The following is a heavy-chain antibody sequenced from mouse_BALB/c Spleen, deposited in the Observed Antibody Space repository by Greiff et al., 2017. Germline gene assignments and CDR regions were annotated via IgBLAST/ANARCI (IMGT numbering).Heavy chain of an antibody. CDR2: IWSGGST. V-gene: IGHV2-2*02. D-gene: IGHD2-4*01. CDR1: GFSLTSYG. J-gene: IGHJ3*01. Sequence: QVQLQQSGPGLVQPSQSLSITCTVSGFSLTSYGVHWVRQSPGKGLEWLGVIWSGGSTDYNAAFISRLSISKDNSKSQVFFKMNSLQANDTAIYYCAGDYDDAYWGQGTLVTVSA. CDR3: AGDYDDAY.